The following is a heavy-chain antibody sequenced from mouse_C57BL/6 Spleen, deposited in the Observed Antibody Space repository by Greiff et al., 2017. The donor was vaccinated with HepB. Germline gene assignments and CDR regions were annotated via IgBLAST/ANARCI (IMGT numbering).Heavy chain of an antibody. CDR2: INPSTGGT. CDR1: GYSFTGYY. Sequence: EVMLVESGPELVKPGASVKISCKASGYSFTGYYMNWVKQSPEKSLEWIGEINPSTGGTTYNQKFKAKATLTVDKSSSTAYMQLKSLTSEDSAVYYCARYPYYAMDYWGQGTSVTVSS. V-gene: IGHV1-42*01. J-gene: IGHJ4*01. CDR3: ARYPYYAMDY.